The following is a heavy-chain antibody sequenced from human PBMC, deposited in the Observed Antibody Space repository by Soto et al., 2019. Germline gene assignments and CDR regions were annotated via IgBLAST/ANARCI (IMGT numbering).Heavy chain of an antibody. CDR2: IYYSWST. CDR3: ARVGYDSSGYYRPDYYYGMDV. CDR1: GGSISRGDNY. V-gene: IGHV4-30-4*01. Sequence: QVQLQESGPGLVKPSQTLSLTCTVSGGSISRGDNYWSWIRQPPGKGLAWIGYIYYSWSTYYNPSLNSRVTISVDTSKNQFPLKLSSVTAADTAVYYCARVGYDSSGYYRPDYYYGMDVWGQGTPVTVSS. J-gene: IGHJ6*02. D-gene: IGHD3-22*01.